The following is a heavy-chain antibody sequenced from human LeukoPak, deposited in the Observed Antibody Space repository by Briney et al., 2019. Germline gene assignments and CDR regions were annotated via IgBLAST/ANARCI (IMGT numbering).Heavy chain of an antibody. J-gene: IGHJ5*02. V-gene: IGHV4-38-2*02. CDR2: IYHSGST. D-gene: IGHD6-13*01. CDR1: GYSISSGYY. CDR3: ARDHRWSSWYWRGRLPKGELDWFDP. Sequence: NPSETLSLTCTVSGYSISSGYYWGWIRQPPGKGLEWIGSIYHSGSTYYNPSLKSRVTISVDTSKNQFSLKLSSVTAADTAVYYCARDHRWSSWYWRGRLPKGELDWFDPWGQGTLVTVSS.